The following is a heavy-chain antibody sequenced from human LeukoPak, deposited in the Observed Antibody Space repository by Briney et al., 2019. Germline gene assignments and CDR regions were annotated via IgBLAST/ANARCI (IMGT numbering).Heavy chain of an antibody. CDR2: IRYDGSNK. D-gene: IGHD2-15*01. Sequence: PGGSLRLSCAASGFTFSSYGMHWVRQAPGKGLEWVAFIRYDGSNKYCADSVKGRFTISRDNPRNTLYLQMDRLRPEDTAVYYCAKRYCKSATCRSDMDAWGQGTTVTVS. CDR1: GFTFSSYG. V-gene: IGHV3-30*02. CDR3: AKRYCKSATCRSDMDA. J-gene: IGHJ6*02.